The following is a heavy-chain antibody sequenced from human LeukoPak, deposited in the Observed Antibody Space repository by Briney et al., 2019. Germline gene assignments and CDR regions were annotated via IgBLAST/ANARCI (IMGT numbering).Heavy chain of an antibody. CDR3: ARWLGYCSGGSCYSSKYYFDH. J-gene: IGHJ4*02. D-gene: IGHD2-15*01. CDR1: GYSFTNYW. V-gene: IGHV5-51*01. Sequence: GESLKISCKGSGYSFTNYWIGWVRQTPGKGLEWMGIIHPGDSDTRYSPSFQGQVTVSADKSISTAYLQWGSLKASDTAMYYCARWLGYCSGGSCYSSKYYFDHWGQGTLVTVSS. CDR2: IHPGDSDT.